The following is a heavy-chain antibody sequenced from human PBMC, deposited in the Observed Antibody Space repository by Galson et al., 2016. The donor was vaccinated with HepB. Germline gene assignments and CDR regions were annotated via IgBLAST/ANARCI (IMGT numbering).Heavy chain of an antibody. CDR2: NDSSRTIT. V-gene: IGHV3-11*01. Sequence: SLRLSCAASGFTFSDYYMSWVRQPPGKGLEYIAYNDSSRTITYYADSVKGRFTISRDNAKSSLYLQMSGLRPNDTAFYCCATTRLLDNWGQGILVTVSS. CDR1: GFTFSDYY. J-gene: IGHJ4*02. CDR3: ATTRLLDN.